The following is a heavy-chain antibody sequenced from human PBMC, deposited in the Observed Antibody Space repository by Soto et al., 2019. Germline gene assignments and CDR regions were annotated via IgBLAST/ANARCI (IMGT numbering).Heavy chain of an antibody. Sequence: QVQLQESGPGLVKPSETLSLTCSVSGGSVSSGSYYWSWIRQSPEKGLEWIGYIYYTGGTKYNPSLTSRVTISADTSRNHFSLKLASVTGADTAVYYCARLEVGLDYWGQGVLVTVSS. CDR2: IYYTGGT. CDR1: GGSVSSGSYY. V-gene: IGHV4-61*03. CDR3: ARLEVGLDY. D-gene: IGHD2-2*01. J-gene: IGHJ4*02.